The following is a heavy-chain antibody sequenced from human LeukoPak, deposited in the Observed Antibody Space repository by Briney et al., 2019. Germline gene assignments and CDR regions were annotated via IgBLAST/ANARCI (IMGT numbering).Heavy chain of an antibody. CDR2: IYSGGST. Sequence: PGGSLRLSCAASGFTVSSNYMSWVRQAPGKGLEWVSVIYSGGSTYYADSVKGRFTISRDNSKNTLYLQMNSLRAEDTAVYYCARAPSAYYDILTGYSPSYYFDYWGQGTLVTVSS. CDR3: ARAPSAYYDILTGYSPSYYFDY. V-gene: IGHV3-66*01. J-gene: IGHJ4*02. CDR1: GFTVSSNY. D-gene: IGHD3-9*01.